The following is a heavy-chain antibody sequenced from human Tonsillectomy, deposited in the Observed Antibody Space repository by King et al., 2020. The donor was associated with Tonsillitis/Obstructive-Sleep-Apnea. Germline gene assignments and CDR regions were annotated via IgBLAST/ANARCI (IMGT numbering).Heavy chain of an antibody. CDR3: ATVGGSTGTTSYYYYMDV. D-gene: IGHD1-1*01. CDR2: INHSGST. Sequence: VQLQQWGAGLLKRSETLSLTCAVYGGSFSGYYWSWIRQPPGKGLEWIGEINHSGSTNYNPSLKSRVTISVDTSKNQFSLKLSSVTAADTAVYYCATVGGSTGTTSYYYYMDVWDKGTTVTVSS. V-gene: IGHV4-34*01. J-gene: IGHJ6*03. CDR1: GGSFSGYY.